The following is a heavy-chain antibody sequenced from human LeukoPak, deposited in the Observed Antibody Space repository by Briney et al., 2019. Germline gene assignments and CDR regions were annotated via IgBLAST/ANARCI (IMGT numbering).Heavy chain of an antibody. CDR2: ISGSGGST. V-gene: IGHV3-23*01. D-gene: IGHD6-13*01. J-gene: IGHJ4*02. Sequence: GGSLRLSCAASGFTFSSYAMSWVRQAPGKGLEWVSAISGSGGSTYYADSVKGRFTISRDNSKNTLYLQMNSLRAEDTAVYYCAKDGSSWYDFQVRDFDYWGQGTLVTVSS. CDR3: AKDGSSWYDFQVRDFDY. CDR1: GFTFSSYA.